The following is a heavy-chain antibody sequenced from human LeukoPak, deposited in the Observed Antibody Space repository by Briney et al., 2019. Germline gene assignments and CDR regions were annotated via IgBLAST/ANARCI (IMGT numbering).Heavy chain of an antibody. V-gene: IGHV4-30-2*01. D-gene: IGHD1-26*01. CDR2: IYHSGST. Sequence: SETLSLTCTVSGGSISSGGYYWSWIRQPPGKGLEWIGYIYHSGSTYYNPSLKSRVTISVDRSKNQFSPKLSSVTAADTAVYYCASVGATNLFDYWGQGTLVTVSS. CDR1: GGSISSGGYY. J-gene: IGHJ4*02. CDR3: ASVGATNLFDY.